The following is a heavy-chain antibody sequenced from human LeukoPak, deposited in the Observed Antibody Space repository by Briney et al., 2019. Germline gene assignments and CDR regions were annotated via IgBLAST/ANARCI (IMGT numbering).Heavy chain of an antibody. D-gene: IGHD3-16*01. V-gene: IGHV3-7*01. CDR1: GFTFSNYW. CDR3: ARVMSASVWRSYGSYYYYYYMDI. Sequence: GGSLRLSCAASGFTFSNYWMHWVRQAPGKGLEWVANIKQDGSEKYSVDSVKGRFTISRDNAKNSLYMQMNSLRAEDTAVYYCARVMSASVWRSYGSYYYYYYMDIWGKGTTVTVSS. J-gene: IGHJ6*03. CDR2: IKQDGSEK.